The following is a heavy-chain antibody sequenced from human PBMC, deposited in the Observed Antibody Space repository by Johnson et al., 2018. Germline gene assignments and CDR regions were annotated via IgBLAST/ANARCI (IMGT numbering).Heavy chain of an antibody. CDR1: GGSIRSYY. Sequence: VQLQESGPGLVKPSETLSLTCTVSGGSIRSYYWSWIRQSPGKGLEWIGYIHYSGSINYNPSLKSRVTISVDTSKNQFSLKLSSVTAADTAGYYCARGGRDDVVVPAAGDYYGMDVWGQGTTVTVSS. V-gene: IGHV4-59*01. CDR3: ARGGRDDVVVPAAGDYYGMDV. D-gene: IGHD2-2*01. J-gene: IGHJ6*02. CDR2: IHYSGSI.